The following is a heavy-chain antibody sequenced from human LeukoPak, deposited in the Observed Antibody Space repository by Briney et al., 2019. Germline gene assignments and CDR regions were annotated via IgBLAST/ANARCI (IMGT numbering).Heavy chain of an antibody. CDR1: GFTFSDYY. CDR3: ARDPGYSSSFYNWFDP. V-gene: IGHV3-11*01. D-gene: IGHD6-13*01. Sequence: GGSLRLSCAASGFTFSDYYMGWIRQAPGKGLEWVSYISSSGSTIYYADSVKGRFTISRDNAKNSLYLQMNSLRAEDTAVYYCARDPGYSSSFYNWFDPWGQGTLVTVSS. J-gene: IGHJ5*02. CDR2: ISSSGSTI.